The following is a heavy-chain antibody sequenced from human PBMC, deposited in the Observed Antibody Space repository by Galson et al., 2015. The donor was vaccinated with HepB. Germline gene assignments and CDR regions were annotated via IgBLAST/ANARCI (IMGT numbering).Heavy chain of an antibody. CDR1: GGTFSSYA. CDR3: ARDQIAAAGFFDY. CDR2: IIPILGIA. J-gene: IGHJ4*02. Sequence: SVKVSCKASGGTFSSYAISWVRQAPGQGLEWMGRIIPILGIANYAQKFQGRVTITADKSTSTAYMELSSLRSEDTAVYYCARDQIAAAGFFDYWGQGTLVTVSS. V-gene: IGHV1-69*04. D-gene: IGHD6-13*01.